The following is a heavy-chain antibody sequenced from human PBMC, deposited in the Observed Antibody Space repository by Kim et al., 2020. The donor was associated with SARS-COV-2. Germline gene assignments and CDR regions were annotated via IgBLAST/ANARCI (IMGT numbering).Heavy chain of an antibody. V-gene: IGHV1-18*04. Sequence: ASVKVSCKASGYTFTSYGISWVRQAPGQGLEWMGWISAYNGNTNYAQKLQGRVTMTTDTSTSTAYMELRSLRSDDTAVYYCARAVNAPLLWFGELSTESYYFDYWGQGTLVTVSS. CDR2: ISAYNGNT. D-gene: IGHD3-10*01. CDR3: ARAVNAPLLWFGELSTESYYFDY. J-gene: IGHJ4*02. CDR1: GYTFTSYG.